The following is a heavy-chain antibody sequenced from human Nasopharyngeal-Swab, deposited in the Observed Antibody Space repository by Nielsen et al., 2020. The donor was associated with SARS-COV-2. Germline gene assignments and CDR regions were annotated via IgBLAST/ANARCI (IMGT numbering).Heavy chain of an antibody. CDR2: LSGSGGST. Sequence: GESLKISCAASGFTFSSYAMSWVRQAPGKGLEWVSALSGSGGSTYYADSVKGRFTISRDNSKNTLYLQMNSLRAEDTAVYYCAGNMVRGVIFVRGFDPWGQGTLVTVSS. CDR3: AGNMVRGVIFVRGFDP. V-gene: IGHV3-23*01. J-gene: IGHJ5*02. D-gene: IGHD3-10*01. CDR1: GFTFSSYA.